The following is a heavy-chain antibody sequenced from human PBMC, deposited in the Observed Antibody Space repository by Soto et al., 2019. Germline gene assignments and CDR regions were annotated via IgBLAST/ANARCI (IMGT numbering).Heavy chain of an antibody. Sequence: PSETLSLTCAVSGGSISSGGDYWSWIRQHPGKGLEWIGYIYYSGSTYYNPSLKSRLTISVDTSKNQFSLRLNSVTVADTAMYYCARADRATALAKPRFDYWGQGTLVTVSS. CDR2: IYYSGST. V-gene: IGHV4-31*11. CDR1: GGSISSGGDY. J-gene: IGHJ4*02. D-gene: IGHD5-18*01. CDR3: ARADRATALAKPRFDY.